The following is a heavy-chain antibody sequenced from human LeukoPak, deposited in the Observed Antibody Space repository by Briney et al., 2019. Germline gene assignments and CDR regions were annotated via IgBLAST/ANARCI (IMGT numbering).Heavy chain of an antibody. V-gene: IGHV4-39*01. J-gene: IGHJ4*02. D-gene: IGHD6-13*01. CDR1: GGSICSSSYY. CDR2: IYYSGST. Sequence: PSETLSLNCTASGGSICSSSYYWGWIRQPPGKGLEWIGSIYYSGSTYYNPSLKSRVTISVDTSKNQFSLKLSSVTAADTAVYYCARQIKVRAAAGPFDYWGQGTLVTVSS. CDR3: ARQIKVRAAAGPFDY.